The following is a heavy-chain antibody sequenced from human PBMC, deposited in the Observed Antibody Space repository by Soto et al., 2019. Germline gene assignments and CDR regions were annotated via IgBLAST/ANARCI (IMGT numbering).Heavy chain of an antibody. CDR3: ARDHLILPAHDFFYGSDV. J-gene: IGHJ6*02. Sequence: DVTLVESGGGLVQPGDSLRLSCEVSGFTFSMYSVSWVRQSPGKGLEWVAKIPQDGVDGHYADSVKGRFTISRDNGKNSLYLQLNNLRAEDTAVYYCARDHLILPAHDFFYGSDVWGRGATVTVSS. CDR1: GFTFSMYS. V-gene: IGHV3-7*03. D-gene: IGHD2-21*02. CDR2: IPQDGVDG.